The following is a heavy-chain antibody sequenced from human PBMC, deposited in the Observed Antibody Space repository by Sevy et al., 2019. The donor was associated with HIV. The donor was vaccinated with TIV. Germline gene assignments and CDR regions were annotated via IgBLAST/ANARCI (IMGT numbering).Heavy chain of an antibody. D-gene: IGHD3-3*01. CDR2: IVVGSGNT. J-gene: IGHJ6*02. Sequence: KISCKASGFTFTSSAVQWVRQARGQRLEWIGWIVVGSGNTNYAQKFQERVTITRDMSTSTAYMELTSLRSEDSAVYYCAADCAITIFGVVPYYYYGMDVWGQGTTVTVSS. V-gene: IGHV1-58*01. CDR3: AADCAITIFGVVPYYYYGMDV. CDR1: GFTFTSSA.